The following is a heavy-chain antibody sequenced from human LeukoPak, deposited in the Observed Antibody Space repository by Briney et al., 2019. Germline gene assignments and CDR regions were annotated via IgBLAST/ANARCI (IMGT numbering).Heavy chain of an antibody. CDR2: IYHSGST. CDR3: ASSYGLVDAFGI. V-gene: IGHV4-38-2*01. J-gene: IGHJ3*02. CDR1: GYSISSGYY. D-gene: IGHD3/OR15-3a*01. Sequence: SETLSLTCAVSGYSISSGYYRGWIRQPPGKGLEWIGSIYHSGSTYYNPSLKSRVTISVDTSKNQFSLKLSSVTAADTAVYYCASSYGLVDAFGIWGQGTMVTVSS.